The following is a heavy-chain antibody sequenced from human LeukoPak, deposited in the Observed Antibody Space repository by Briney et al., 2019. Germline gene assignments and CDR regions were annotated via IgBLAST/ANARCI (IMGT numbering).Heavy chain of an antibody. CDR1: GYSISSGYH. CDR2: IYHSGST. D-gene: IGHD6-13*01. Sequence: PSETLSLTCTVSGYSISSGYHWGWIRQPPGKGLEWIGSIYHSGSTYYNPSLKSRVTISVDTSKNQFSLKLSSVTAADTAVYFCARIKSSSRYFDYWGQGPRSPSPQ. V-gene: IGHV4-38-2*02. CDR3: ARIKSSSRYFDY. J-gene: IGHJ4*02.